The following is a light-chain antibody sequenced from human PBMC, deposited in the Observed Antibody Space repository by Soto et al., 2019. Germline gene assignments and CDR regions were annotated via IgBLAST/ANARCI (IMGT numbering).Light chain of an antibody. CDR1: SSDVGGYNY. CDR2: EVS. CDR3: SSYTSSVYV. Sequence: QSVLAQPASVSGSPGQSITISCTGTSSDVGGYNYVSWYQQHPGKAPKLMIYEVSNRPSGVSNRFPGSKSGNTASLTISGLQAEDEADYYCSSYTSSVYVFGTGTKVTVL. V-gene: IGLV2-14*01. J-gene: IGLJ1*01.